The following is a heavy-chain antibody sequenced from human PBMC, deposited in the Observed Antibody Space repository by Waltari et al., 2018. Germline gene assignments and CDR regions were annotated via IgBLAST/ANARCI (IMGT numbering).Heavy chain of an antibody. D-gene: IGHD4-17*01. J-gene: IGHJ4*02. CDR3: ARSGVGXGXYXFPGAXPXX. Sequence: QLXESGPXXXKPSXTXSLTCTVSGGSISSSSYYWGXIRKPPGKGREWIGSIYYSGXTXXXXSLKSRVTISVXTSXNXFXLKLSSXTAADTAVYYXARSGVGXGXYXFPGAXPXXWGQGTXVXXX. V-gene: IGHV4-39*07. CDR1: GGSISSSSYY. CDR2: IYYSGXT.